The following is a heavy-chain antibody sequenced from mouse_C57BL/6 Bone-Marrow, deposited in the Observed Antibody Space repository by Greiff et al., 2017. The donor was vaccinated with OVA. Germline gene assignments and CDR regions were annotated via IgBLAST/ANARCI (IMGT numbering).Heavy chain of an antibody. V-gene: IGHV1-50*01. CDR3: ARDTTVVDAYYFDY. CDR1: GYTFTSYW. D-gene: IGHD1-1*01. CDR2: IDPSDSYT. Sequence: VQLQQPGAELVKPGASVKLSCKASGYTFTSYWMQWVKQRPGQGLEWIGEIDPSDSYTNYNQKFKGKATLTVDTSSSTAYMQLSSLTSEDSAVCYCARDTTVVDAYYFDYWGQGTTLTVSS. J-gene: IGHJ2*01.